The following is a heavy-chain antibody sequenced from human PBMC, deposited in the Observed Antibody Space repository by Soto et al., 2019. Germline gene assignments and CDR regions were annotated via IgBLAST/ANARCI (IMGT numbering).Heavy chain of an antibody. D-gene: IGHD3-10*01. J-gene: IGHJ4*02. CDR2: IIPIFGTA. Sequence: SVKVSCKASGGTFTSYAISWGRQAPGQGLEWMGGIIPIFGTANYAQKFQGRVTITADESTSTAYMELSSLRSETTAVYYCARGPTGGSYFDYWGQGPLVTVSS. CDR1: GGTFTSYA. V-gene: IGHV1-69*13. CDR3: ARGPTGGSYFDY.